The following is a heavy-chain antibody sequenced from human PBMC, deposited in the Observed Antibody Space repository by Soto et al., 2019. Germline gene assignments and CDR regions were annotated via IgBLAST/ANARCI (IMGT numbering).Heavy chain of an antibody. V-gene: IGHV2-5*02. CDR2: IYWDDDK. Sequence: QITLKESGPTLVKPTQTLTLTCTFSGFSLSTSGVGVGWIRQPPGKALEWLALIYWDDDKRYSPSLKSRLTITKDTTKTQVVLTMTNMDPVDTATNYCAHRRSTYYYDSTFDPWGQGTLVTVSS. D-gene: IGHD3-22*01. CDR1: GFSLSTSGVG. CDR3: AHRRSTYYYDSTFDP. J-gene: IGHJ5*02.